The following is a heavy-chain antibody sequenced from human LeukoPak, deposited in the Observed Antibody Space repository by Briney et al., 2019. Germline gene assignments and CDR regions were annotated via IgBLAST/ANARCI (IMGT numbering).Heavy chain of an antibody. J-gene: IGHJ4*02. CDR1: GFTLSRIY. CDR2: IYSGGST. D-gene: IGHD3-16*02. V-gene: IGHV3-53*01. CDR3: ARGAGEVNVWGSFRLGGFDY. Sequence: GGSLRLSCAASGFTLSRIYMTWVRQAPGKGLKWVSVIYSGGSTYYADSVKGRFTISRDNSKNTLYLQMNSLRAEDTAVYYCARGAGEVNVWGSFRLGGFDYWGQGTLVTVSS.